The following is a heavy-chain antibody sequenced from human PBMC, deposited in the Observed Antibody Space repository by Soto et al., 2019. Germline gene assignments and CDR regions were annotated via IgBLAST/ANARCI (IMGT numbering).Heavy chain of an antibody. CDR2: IIPISGRT. V-gene: IGHV1-69*13. CDR1: GGTFTSYA. D-gene: IGHD3-22*01. CDR3: GLDTSGGAVLFDP. J-gene: IGHJ5*02. Sequence: SVKVSCKASGGTFTSYALSWVRQAPGQGLEWMGGIIPISGRTNYAQRFQGRVSITADESTTTAYMELASLRSDDTAVYYCGLDTSGGAVLFDPWGQGSLVTVSS.